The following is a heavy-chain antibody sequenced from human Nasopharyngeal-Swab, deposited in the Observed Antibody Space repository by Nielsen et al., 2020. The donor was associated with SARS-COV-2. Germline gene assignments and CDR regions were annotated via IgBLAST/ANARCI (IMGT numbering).Heavy chain of an antibody. Sequence: ASVKVSCKASGYNFNTYTMTWVRQAPGQGPEWMGWINTNTGNPTYTQGFTGRFVFSVDTSVNTAYLQISSLKPEDTAVYYCATRYHWGQGTLVTVSS. CDR1: GYNFNTYT. CDR2: INTNTGNP. J-gene: IGHJ5*02. CDR3: ATRYH. V-gene: IGHV7-4-1*02.